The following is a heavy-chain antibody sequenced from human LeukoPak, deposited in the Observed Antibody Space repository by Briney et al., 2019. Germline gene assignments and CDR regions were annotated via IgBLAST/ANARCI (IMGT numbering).Heavy chain of an antibody. Sequence: SVTLSCKASGFTFTSSAVQWVRQARGQRLEWIGWIVVGSGNTNYAQKFQERVTITRDMSTNTAYMGLSSLRSEDTAVYYCAADPYDGMGLCDYWGQGTLVTVSS. J-gene: IGHJ4*02. CDR3: AADPYDGMGLCDY. CDR1: GFTFTSSA. D-gene: IGHD3-10*01. CDR2: IVVGSGNT. V-gene: IGHV1-58*01.